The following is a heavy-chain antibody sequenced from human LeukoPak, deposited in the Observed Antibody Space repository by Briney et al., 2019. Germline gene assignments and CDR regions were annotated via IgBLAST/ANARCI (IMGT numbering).Heavy chain of an antibody. D-gene: IGHD3-3*01. CDR3: ARDQGLWVGFWSGYYDL. CDR1: GFTFSTYG. CDR2: IWDDGSKQ. Sequence: GGSLRLSCAASGFTFSTYGMHWVRQAPGKGLEWVAVIWDDGSKQYYADSVKGRFTISRDNSKHTLYLQMNSLRAEDTAVYYCARDQGLWVGFWSGYYDLWGQGTLVTVSS. J-gene: IGHJ4*02. V-gene: IGHV3-33*01.